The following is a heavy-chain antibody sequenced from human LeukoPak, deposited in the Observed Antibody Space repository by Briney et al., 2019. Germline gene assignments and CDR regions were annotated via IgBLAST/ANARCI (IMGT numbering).Heavy chain of an antibody. CDR1: GFTFSSYG. CDR3: AKGVDYAFQN. V-gene: IGHV3-23*01. Sequence: PGGSLRLSCAASGFTFSSYGMSWVRQAPGKGLEWVSAISGSGGSTYYADSVKGRFTISRDNSKNTLYLQMDSLRPDDTAVYYCAKGVDYAFQNWGQGTRVTVSS. J-gene: IGHJ4*02. D-gene: IGHD2-2*01. CDR2: ISGSGGST.